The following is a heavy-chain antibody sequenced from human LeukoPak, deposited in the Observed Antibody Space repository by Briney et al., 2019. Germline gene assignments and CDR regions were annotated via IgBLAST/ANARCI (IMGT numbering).Heavy chain of an antibody. CDR1: GGSISSYY. D-gene: IGHD1-26*01. CDR2: IYTSGST. V-gene: IGHV4-4*07. Sequence: SETLSLTCTVSGGSISSYYWSWIRQPAGKGLEWIGRIYTSGSTNYNPSLKSRVTMSVDTSKNQFSLKLSSVTAADTAVYYCARGVVGPPRDYYYMDVWGKGTTVTISS. CDR3: ARGVVGPPRDYYYMDV. J-gene: IGHJ6*03.